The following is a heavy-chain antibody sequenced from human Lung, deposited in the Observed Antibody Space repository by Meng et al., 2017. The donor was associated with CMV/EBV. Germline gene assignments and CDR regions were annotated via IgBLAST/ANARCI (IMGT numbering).Heavy chain of an antibody. CDR2: ISAHNDNT. CDR1: GFTCTSDG. D-gene: IGHD2-15*01. Sequence: HDPLIRSAAEMKKLSGSGNYSCEASGFTCTSDGISRLLHDPGQGLDWMGWISAHNDNTNYSQKLQGRVTMTRNTSKSPAYMELSSLRSEDTAVYYCARGYCSGGSCPVFDSWGQGTLVTVSS. V-gene: IGHV1-18*01. CDR3: ARGYCSGGSCPVFDS. J-gene: IGHJ5*01.